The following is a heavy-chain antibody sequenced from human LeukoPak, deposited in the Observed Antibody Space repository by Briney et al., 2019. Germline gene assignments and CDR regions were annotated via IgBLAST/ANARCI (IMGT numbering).Heavy chain of an antibody. J-gene: IGHJ5*02. V-gene: IGHV3-21*01. CDR3: ARGELQFFDFWFDP. D-gene: IGHD3-3*01. CDR2: ISSSSSCI. Sequence: GGSLRLSCAASGFTFSDSWMSWVRQAPGKGLEWVSSISSSSSCIYYADSVKGRFTISRDNAKNSLYLQMNSLRAEDTAVYYCARGELQFFDFWFDPWGQGTLVTVSS. CDR1: GFTFSDSW.